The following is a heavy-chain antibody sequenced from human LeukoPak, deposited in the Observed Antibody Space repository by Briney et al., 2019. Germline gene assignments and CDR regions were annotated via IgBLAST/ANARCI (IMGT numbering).Heavy chain of an antibody. CDR3: ARVGHDYVLHAEYFQH. Sequence: ASVKVSCKASGGTFSSYAISWVRQAPGQGLEWMGGIIPIFGTANYAQKFQGRVTITADESTSTAYMEVSSLRSEDTAVYYCARVGHDYVLHAEYFQHWGQGTLVTVSS. V-gene: IGHV1-69*13. D-gene: IGHD3-16*01. J-gene: IGHJ1*01. CDR2: IIPIFGTA. CDR1: GGTFSSYA.